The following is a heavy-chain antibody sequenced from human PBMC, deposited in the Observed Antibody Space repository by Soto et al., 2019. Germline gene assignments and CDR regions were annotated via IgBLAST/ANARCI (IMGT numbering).Heavy chain of an antibody. V-gene: IGHV3-48*03. CDR1: GFTFSSYE. CDR3: ATACLTGTV. CDR2: ISVSGTMR. J-gene: IGHJ6*02. Sequence: QLVESGGGSVQPGRSLRLSCAHSGFTFSSYEMNWVRQAPGKGLEWVSYISVSGTMRFDADAVKGRFTISRDNTKKILYLQMNSLRAEDTAIYYCATACLTGTVWGQGTTVTVSS. D-gene: IGHD3-9*01.